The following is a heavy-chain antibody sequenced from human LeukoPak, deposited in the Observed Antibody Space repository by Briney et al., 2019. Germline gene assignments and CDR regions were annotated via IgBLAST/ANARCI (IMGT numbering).Heavy chain of an antibody. V-gene: IGHV4-59*01. D-gene: IGHD1-26*01. CDR3: VRDRGAS. CDR1: GGSISDYY. CDR2: IHSTGRT. J-gene: IGHJ4*02. Sequence: SETLSLTCTVSGGSISDYYWSRIRQPPGKGLEWIGYIHSTGRTNYNPSLKSRVTFSIDTSKNQYSLKLTSVTAADTAVYYCVRDRGASWGQGTLVTVSS.